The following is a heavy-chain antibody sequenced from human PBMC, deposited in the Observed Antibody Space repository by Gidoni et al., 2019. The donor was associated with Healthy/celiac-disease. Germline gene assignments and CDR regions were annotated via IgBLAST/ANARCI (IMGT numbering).Heavy chain of an antibody. V-gene: IGHV3-49*04. CDR3: MLSVPFYGMDV. CDR2: IRSKAYGGTT. CDR1: GFTFGDYA. Sequence: EVQLVASGGGLVQPGRSLRLSCTASGFTFGDYAMSWVRQAPGKGLEWVGFIRSKAYGGTTEYAASVKGRFTISRDDSKSIAYLQMNSLKTEDTAVYYCMLSVPFYGMDVWGQGTTVTVSS. J-gene: IGHJ6*02. D-gene: IGHD3-16*02.